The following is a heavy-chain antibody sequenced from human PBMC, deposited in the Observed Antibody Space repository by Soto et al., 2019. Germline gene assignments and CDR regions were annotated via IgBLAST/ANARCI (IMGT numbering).Heavy chain of an antibody. V-gene: IGHV3-48*03. CDR3: ARPWGVYCTSTSCYTPWLDP. Sequence: PGGSLRLSCTASGFTFSSYEMNWVRQAPGKGLEWVAYISSSGSPIYYADSVKGRFTISRDNAKNSLYLQMNSLRAEDTAVYYCARPWGVYCTSTSCYTPWLDPWGQGTLVPVSS. J-gene: IGHJ5*02. D-gene: IGHD2-2*02. CDR2: ISSSGSPI. CDR1: GFTFSSYE.